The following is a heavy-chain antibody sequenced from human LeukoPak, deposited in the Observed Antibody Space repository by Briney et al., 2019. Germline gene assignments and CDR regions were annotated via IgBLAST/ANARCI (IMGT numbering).Heavy chain of an antibody. J-gene: IGHJ5*02. CDR3: ARLCGGGDCLNWFDP. D-gene: IGHD2-21*02. CDR1: GYSFTSYW. V-gene: IGHV5-51*01. Sequence: GESLKISCKGSGYSFTSYWIGWVRQMPGKGLEWMGIIYPGDSDTRYGPSFQGQVTISADKSISTAYLQWSSLKASDTAMYYCARLCGGGDCLNWFDPWGQGTLVTVSS. CDR2: IYPGDSDT.